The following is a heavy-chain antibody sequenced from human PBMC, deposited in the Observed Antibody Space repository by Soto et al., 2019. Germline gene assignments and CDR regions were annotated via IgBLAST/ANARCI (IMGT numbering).Heavy chain of an antibody. CDR1: RGSVSSGGYS. CDR2: ISPSGSP. D-gene: IGHD2-8*01. J-gene: IGHJ5*02. V-gene: IGHV4-30-2*01. Sequence: PSETLSLTCSVSRGSVSSGGYSWSWIRQAPGKGLGWIGFISPSGSPAYNPSLKSRVSISVDTSNNQISLELSSVTAADTAVYYCTRGVLAWGPGTLVTVSS. CDR3: TRGVLA.